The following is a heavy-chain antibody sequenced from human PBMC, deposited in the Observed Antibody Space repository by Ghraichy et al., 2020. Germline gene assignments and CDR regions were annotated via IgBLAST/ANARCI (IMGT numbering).Heavy chain of an antibody. V-gene: IGHV3-7*03. CDR1: GFTFTSHS. Sequence: GGSLRLSCAASGFTFTSHSMSWFSQAPGKGLEWVASVKEDEIEKHYLDSVKGRFTISRDNAKTSIYLQMNSLGAEDTAVYYCVKGMREWPYWGQGILVTVSS. CDR2: VKEDEIEK. CDR3: VKGMREWPY. D-gene: IGHD3-3*01. J-gene: IGHJ4*02.